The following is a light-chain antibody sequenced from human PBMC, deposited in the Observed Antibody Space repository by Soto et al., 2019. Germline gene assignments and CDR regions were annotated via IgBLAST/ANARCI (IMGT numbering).Light chain of an antibody. J-gene: IGKJ1*01. CDR1: QSVSSSY. Sequence: EIVLTQSPGTLSLSPGERATLSCRASQSVSSSYLAWYQQKPGQAPRLLIYGASSRATGIPDRSSGSGSGTDFTLTISRLESEDFAVYYCQQYGRLWTFGQGTEV. CDR2: GAS. V-gene: IGKV3-20*01. CDR3: QQYGRLWT.